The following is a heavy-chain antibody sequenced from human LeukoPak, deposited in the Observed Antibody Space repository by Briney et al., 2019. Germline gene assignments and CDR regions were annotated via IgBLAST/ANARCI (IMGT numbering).Heavy chain of an antibody. CDR1: GFTFSNYG. CDR3: ATDRQVLLPFES. J-gene: IGHJ4*02. Sequence: GGSLRLSCEASGFTFSNYGMSWVRQAPGKGLEWVSSIFPSGGEIHYADSVRGRFTISRDNSKSTLSLQMNSLRAEDTAIYYCATDRQVLLPFESWGQGTLVTVSS. V-gene: IGHV3-23*01. D-gene: IGHD4/OR15-4a*01. CDR2: IFPSGGEI.